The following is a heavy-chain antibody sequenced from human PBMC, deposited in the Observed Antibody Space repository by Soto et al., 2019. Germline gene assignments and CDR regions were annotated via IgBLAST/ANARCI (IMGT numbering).Heavy chain of an antibody. D-gene: IGHD3-9*01. CDR2: ISSNDEK. J-gene: IGHJ4*02. CDR1: GFSLSDARMG. CDR3: ARIATGYFKKLYFDY. Sequence: QVTLRESGPVLVKPTETLTLTCTVSGFSLSDARMGVSWIRQPPGKALEWLAHISSNDEKSYSTSLKSSVTISKDTSKSQVVLTTTNMDPVDTATYYCARIATGYFKKLYFDYWGQGTLVTVSS. V-gene: IGHV2-26*01.